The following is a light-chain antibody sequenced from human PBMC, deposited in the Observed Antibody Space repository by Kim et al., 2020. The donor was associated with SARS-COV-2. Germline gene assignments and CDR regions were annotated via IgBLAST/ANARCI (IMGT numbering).Light chain of an antibody. CDR1: LCISNY. CDR3: QKYNSAPLT. V-gene: IGKV1-27*01. Sequence: ASVGDRVTFTCRASLCISNYLAWYQQRPGKVPKLLIYAASTLHSGVPSRFSGSGYGTDFTLTISSLQPEDVATYYCQKYNSAPLTFGGGTKV. J-gene: IGKJ4*01. CDR2: AAS.